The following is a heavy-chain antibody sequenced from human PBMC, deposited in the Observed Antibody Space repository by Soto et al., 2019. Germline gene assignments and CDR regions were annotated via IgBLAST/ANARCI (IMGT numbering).Heavy chain of an antibody. CDR2: FDPEDGET. Sequence: GASVKVSCKVSGYTLTELSMHWVRQAPGKGLEWMGGFDPEDGETIYAQKFQGRVTMTEDTSTDTAYMELSSLRSEDTALYYCATQIRMIVVVNWFDPWGQGTLVTVSS. D-gene: IGHD3-22*01. V-gene: IGHV1-24*01. J-gene: IGHJ5*02. CDR1: GYTLTELS. CDR3: ATQIRMIVVVNWFDP.